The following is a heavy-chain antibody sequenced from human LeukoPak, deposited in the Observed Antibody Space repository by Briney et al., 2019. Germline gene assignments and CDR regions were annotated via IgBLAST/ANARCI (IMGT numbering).Heavy chain of an antibody. CDR2: INHSGST. CDR1: GGPFSGYY. D-gene: IGHD3-22*01. J-gene: IGHJ4*02. Sequence: SETLSLTCAVYGGPFSGYYWSWIRQPPGKGLEWIGEINHSGSTNYNPSLKSRVTISVDRSKNQFSLKLSSVTAADTAVYYCARGSSTYYYDSSGYFDYWGQGTLVTVSS. V-gene: IGHV4-34*01. CDR3: ARGSSTYYYDSSGYFDY.